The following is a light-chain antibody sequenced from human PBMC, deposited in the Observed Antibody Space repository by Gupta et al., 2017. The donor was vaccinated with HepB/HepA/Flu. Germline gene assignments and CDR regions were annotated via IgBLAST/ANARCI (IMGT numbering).Light chain of an antibody. CDR1: RSLVSTDGNTY. Sequence: DAVLTQSTLSLPVTLGQTDSISCTSSRSLVSTDGNTYFAWFHQEPGQSPKRLIYKVSKRDSGVPERFSGSGSGTDFTLKISRVEAEDLGVYYCRQYTWRPHTFGQGTKLEIK. J-gene: IGKJ2*01. V-gene: IGKV2-30*01. CDR2: KVS. CDR3: RQYTWRPHT.